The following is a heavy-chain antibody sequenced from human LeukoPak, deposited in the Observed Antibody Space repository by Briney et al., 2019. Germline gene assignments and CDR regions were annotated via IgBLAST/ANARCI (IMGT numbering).Heavy chain of an antibody. CDR2: IIPIFGTA. V-gene: IGHV1-69*13. Sequence: SVKVSCKASGGTFSSYAISWVRQAPGQGREWMGGIIPIFGTANYAQKFQGRVTITADESTSTAYMELSSLRSEDTAVYYCARLTTGRDRGGQSYYFDYWGQGTLVTVSS. D-gene: IGHD4-11*01. CDR1: GGTFSSYA. CDR3: ARLTTGRDRGGQSYYFDY. J-gene: IGHJ4*02.